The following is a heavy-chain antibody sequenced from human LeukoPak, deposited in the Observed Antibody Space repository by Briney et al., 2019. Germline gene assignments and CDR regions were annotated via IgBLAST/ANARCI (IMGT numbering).Heavy chain of an antibody. CDR2: INPNSGGT. J-gene: IGHJ4*02. Sequence: ASVEVSCKASGYTFTGYYMHWVRQAPGQGLEWMGRINPNSGGTNYAQKFQGRVTMTRDTSISTAYMELSRLRSDDTAVYYCATPGDDYGDYAGFDYWGQGTLVTVSS. V-gene: IGHV1-2*06. CDR1: GYTFTGYY. D-gene: IGHD4-17*01. CDR3: ATPGDDYGDYAGFDY.